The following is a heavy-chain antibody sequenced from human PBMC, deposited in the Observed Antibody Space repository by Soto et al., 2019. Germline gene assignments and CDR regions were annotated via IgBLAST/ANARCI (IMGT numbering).Heavy chain of an antibody. V-gene: IGHV3-48*01. CDR1: GFTFSSYS. CDR3: ARERRVVPAARTPTRNWFDP. Sequence: PGGSLRLSCAASGFTFSSYSMNWVRQAPGKGLEWVSYISSSSSTIYYADSVKGRFTISRDNAKNSLYLQMNSLRAEDTAVYYCARERRVVPAARTPTRNWFDPRGQGTQVTVSS. D-gene: IGHD2-2*01. CDR2: ISSSSSTI. J-gene: IGHJ5*02.